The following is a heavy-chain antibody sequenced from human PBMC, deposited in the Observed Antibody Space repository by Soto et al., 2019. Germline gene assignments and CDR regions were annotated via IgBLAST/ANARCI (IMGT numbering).Heavy chain of an antibody. J-gene: IGHJ4*02. Sequence: PSETLSLTCTVSGGSISSTSYYWGWIRQPPGKGLEWIGSIYYSGRTYYNPSLKSRVTISVDTSKNQFSLKLSSVTAADTAVYYCAREVPVAGTPRFDYWGQGTLVTVSS. CDR2: IYYSGRT. D-gene: IGHD6-13*01. V-gene: IGHV4-39*02. CDR3: AREVPVAGTPRFDY. CDR1: GGSISSTSYY.